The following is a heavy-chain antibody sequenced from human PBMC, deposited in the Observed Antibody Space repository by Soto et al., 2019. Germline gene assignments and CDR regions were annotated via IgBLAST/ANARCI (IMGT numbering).Heavy chain of an antibody. CDR3: ARGSCSSTSCYKEYYFDL. D-gene: IGHD2-2*02. V-gene: IGHV1-69*13. J-gene: IGHJ4*02. Sequence: SVKVSCKASGGTFSGYAISWVRQAPGQGLEWMGEIIPMFGTSNYAQKFQGRVTITADESTSTAYMELSSLRSEDTAVYYCARGSCSSTSCYKEYYFDLWGQGTLVTVSS. CDR1: GGTFSGYA. CDR2: IIPMFGTS.